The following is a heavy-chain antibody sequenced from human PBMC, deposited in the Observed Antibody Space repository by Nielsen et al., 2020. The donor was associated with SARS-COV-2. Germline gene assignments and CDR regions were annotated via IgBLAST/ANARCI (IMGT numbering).Heavy chain of an antibody. CDR1: GFTFSSYG. D-gene: IGHD6-19*01. CDR2: IWYDGSNK. V-gene: IGHV3-33*01. J-gene: IGHJ6*02. CDR3: ARESSIAVAGTGLDY. Sequence: GESLKISCAASGFTFSSYGMHWVRQAPGKGLEWVAVIWYDGSNKYYADSVKGRFTISRDNSKNTLYLQMNSLRAEDTAVYYCARESSIAVAGTGLDYWGQGTTVTVSS.